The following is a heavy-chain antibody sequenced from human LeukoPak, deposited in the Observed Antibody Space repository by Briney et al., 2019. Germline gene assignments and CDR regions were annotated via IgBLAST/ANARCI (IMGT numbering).Heavy chain of an antibody. V-gene: IGHV4-59*08. Sequence: SETLSLTCTVSGGSISSYYWSWIRQPPGKGLEWIGYIYYSGSTNYNSSLKSRVTISVDTSKNQFSLKLGSVTAADTAVYYCARRGNYNWFDPWGQGTLVTVSS. CDR3: ARRGNYNWFDP. CDR1: GGSISSYY. J-gene: IGHJ5*02. CDR2: IYYSGST. D-gene: IGHD5-24*01.